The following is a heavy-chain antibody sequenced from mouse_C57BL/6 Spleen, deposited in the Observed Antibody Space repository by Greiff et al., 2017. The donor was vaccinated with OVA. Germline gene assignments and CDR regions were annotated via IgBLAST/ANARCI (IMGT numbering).Heavy chain of an antibody. J-gene: IGHJ4*01. CDR2: IHPNSGST. CDR1: GYTFTSYW. D-gene: IGHD1-1*01. Sequence: QVQLQQPGAELVKPGASVKLSCKASGYTFTSYWMHWVKQRPGQGLEWIGMIHPNSGSTNYNEKFKSKATLTVDKSSSTAYMQLSSLTSEDSAVYYCARSPHYYGSSYDWAMDYWGQGTSVTVSS. V-gene: IGHV1-64*01. CDR3: ARSPHYYGSSYDWAMDY.